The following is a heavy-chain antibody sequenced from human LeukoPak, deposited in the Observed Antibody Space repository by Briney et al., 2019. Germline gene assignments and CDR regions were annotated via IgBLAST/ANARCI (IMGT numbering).Heavy chain of an antibody. CDR3: AGEGDYYDSPWEY. CDR2: INHGGTN. V-gene: IGHV4-34*01. J-gene: IGHJ4*02. D-gene: IGHD3-22*01. Sequence: SETLSLTCAVYGGSFSGYYWSWLRQPPGKGLEWIGEINHGGTNNYHPSLKSGATISVNTSKKQFTLKLSSVTAADTAVYYCAGEGDYYDSPWEYWGQGTLVTVSS. CDR1: GGSFSGYY.